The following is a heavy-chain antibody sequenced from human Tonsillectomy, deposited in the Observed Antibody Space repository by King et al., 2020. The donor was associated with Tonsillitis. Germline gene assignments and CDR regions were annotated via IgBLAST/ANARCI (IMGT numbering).Heavy chain of an antibody. CDR1: GGSISSDGYF. J-gene: IGHJ6*02. CDR3: ARGGSHYGLDV. CDR2: IYFSGDT. Sequence: LQLQESGPGLVKPSQTLSLTCTVSGGSISSDGYFWSWIRQHPGKGLEWIGYIYFSGDTYYNPSLKSRVIISVDTSKNQFSLKLNSVTAAATAVYYCARGGSHYGLDVWGQGTTVIVSS. D-gene: IGHD1-26*01. V-gene: IGHV4-31*03.